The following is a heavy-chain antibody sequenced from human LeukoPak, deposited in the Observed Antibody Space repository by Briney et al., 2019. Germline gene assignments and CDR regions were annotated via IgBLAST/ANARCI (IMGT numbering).Heavy chain of an antibody. V-gene: IGHV4-34*01. D-gene: IGHD3-10*01. CDR1: GGSFSGYY. CDR3: ARRTMVRGVDY. J-gene: IGHJ4*02. CDR2: INHSGST. Sequence: SETLSLTCAVYGGSFSGYYWNWIRQPPGKGLEWIGEINHSGSTNYNPSLRSRVTISVDTSKNQFSLKLSSVTAADTAVYYCARRTMVRGVDYWGQGTLVTVSS.